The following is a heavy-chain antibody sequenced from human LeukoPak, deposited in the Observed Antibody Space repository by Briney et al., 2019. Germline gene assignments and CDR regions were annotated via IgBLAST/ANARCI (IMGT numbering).Heavy chain of an antibody. CDR3: ATYNSGTIDH. D-gene: IGHD1-1*01. J-gene: IGHJ4*02. CDR1: RFMFRNYG. V-gene: IGHV3-33*03. Sequence: GGSLRLSCAASRFMFRNYGMHWVRQAPGKGLEWVAVIWYDGSERYYGDSVKGRFTVSRDNSKNMLYLQVDSLRAEDAAVYYCATYNSGTIDHWGQGTLVTVSS. CDR2: IWYDGSER.